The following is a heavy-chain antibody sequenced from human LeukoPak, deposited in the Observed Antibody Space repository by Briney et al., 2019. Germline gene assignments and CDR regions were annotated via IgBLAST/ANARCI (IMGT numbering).Heavy chain of an antibody. Sequence: GGSLRLSCAASGFTFSSYSMNWVRQAPGKGLEWVSSISSGSSYIYYADSVKGRFTISRDNAKNSLYLQMNSLRAEDTAVYYCARDRSQICSSTSCYTGMDVWGQGTTVTVSS. CDR3: ARDRSQICSSTSCYTGMDV. V-gene: IGHV3-21*01. CDR2: ISSGSSYI. D-gene: IGHD2-2*02. J-gene: IGHJ6*02. CDR1: GFTFSSYS.